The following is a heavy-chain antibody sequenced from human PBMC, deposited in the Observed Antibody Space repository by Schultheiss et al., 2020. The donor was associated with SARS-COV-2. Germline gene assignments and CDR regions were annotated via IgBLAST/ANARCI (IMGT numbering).Heavy chain of an antibody. CDR3: AKDVIAEEAMDV. D-gene: IGHD6-13*01. J-gene: IGHJ6*04. V-gene: IGHV3-7*01. CDR2: IKQDGSEK. CDR1: GFTFSSYG. Sequence: GGSLRLSCAASGFTFSSYGMHWVRQAPGKGLEWVANIKQDGSEKYYVDSVKGRFTISRDNAKNSLYLQMISLRAEDTAVYYCAKDVIAEEAMDVWGKGTTVTVSS.